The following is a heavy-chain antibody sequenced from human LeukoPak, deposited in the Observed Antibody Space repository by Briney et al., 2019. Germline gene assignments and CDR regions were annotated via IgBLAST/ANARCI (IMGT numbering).Heavy chain of an antibody. D-gene: IGHD6-19*01. CDR1: GFTFSSYA. Sequence: PGRSLRLSCAASGFTFSSYAMHWVRQAPGKGLEWVAVISYDGSNKYYADSVKGRFTISRDNSKNTLYLQMNSLRAEDTAVYYCARDRTVAGRNFDYWGQGTLVTVSS. V-gene: IGHV3-30*14. CDR3: ARDRTVAGRNFDY. J-gene: IGHJ4*02. CDR2: ISYDGSNK.